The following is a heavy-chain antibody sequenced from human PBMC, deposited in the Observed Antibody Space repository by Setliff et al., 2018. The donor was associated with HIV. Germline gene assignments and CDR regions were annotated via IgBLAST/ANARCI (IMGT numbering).Heavy chain of an antibody. J-gene: IGHJ3*02. CDR1: DDPISSYY. CDR2: LYVSGDT. CDR3: ARRVTGTTPRNAFDI. Sequence: PSETLSLTCYVTDDPISSYYWSWVRQPAGKGLEWIGRLYVSGDTNYNPSLKSRVTMSLDTSKKHFSLNLKSVTAADTAVYYCARRVTGTTPRNAFDIWGQGTMVTVSS. D-gene: IGHD1-7*01. V-gene: IGHV4-4*07.